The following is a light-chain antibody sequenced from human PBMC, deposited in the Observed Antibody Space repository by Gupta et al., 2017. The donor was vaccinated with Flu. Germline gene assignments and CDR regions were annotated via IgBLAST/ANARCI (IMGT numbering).Light chain of an antibody. Sequence: QSVLTQPPSASKTPGQGVTISCSGSSSNIGSNYVYWYQQLPGTAHTLRIDINNQRPSGVPDRFSFSKSGTYDSPALTGRRSEDDAEDDCSESADSLRGSWVFGTGTKVTVL. J-gene: IGLJ1*01. CDR3: SESADSLRGSWV. CDR2: INN. V-gene: IGLV1-47*02. CDR1: SSNIGSNY.